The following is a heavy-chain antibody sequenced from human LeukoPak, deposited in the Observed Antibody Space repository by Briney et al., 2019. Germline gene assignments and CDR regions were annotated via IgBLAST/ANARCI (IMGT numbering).Heavy chain of an antibody. CDR1: GFTFSSYE. CDR2: ISSSGSTI. V-gene: IGHV3-48*03. CDR3: ARNDYGDSHDAFDI. J-gene: IGHJ3*02. D-gene: IGHD4-17*01. Sequence: GGSLRLSCAASGFTFSSYEMNWVRQAPGKGLEWVSYISSSGSTIYYADSVKGRFTISRDNAKNSLYLQMNSLRAEDTAVYYCARNDYGDSHDAFDIWGQGTMVTVSS.